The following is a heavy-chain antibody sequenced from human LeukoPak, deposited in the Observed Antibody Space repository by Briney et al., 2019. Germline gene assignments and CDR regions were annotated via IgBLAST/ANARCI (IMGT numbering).Heavy chain of an antibody. J-gene: IGHJ4*02. CDR1: GGSIRNYY. CDR2: IYYSGNT. Sequence: SETLSLTCTVSGGSIRNYYWTWIRQPPGKGLEWIGYIYYSGNTNYNPSLRSRVTISVDASKSQFSLKLSSVTPADTAVYYCARASSYSGYDPLLGYWGQGTLVTVSS. V-gene: IGHV4-59*01. CDR3: ARASSYSGYDPLLGY. D-gene: IGHD5-12*01.